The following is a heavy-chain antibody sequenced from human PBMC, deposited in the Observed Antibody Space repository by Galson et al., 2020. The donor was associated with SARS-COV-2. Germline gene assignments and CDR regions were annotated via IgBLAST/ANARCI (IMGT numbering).Heavy chain of an antibody. CDR1: GGAFTGHS. CDR2: IIPILTVA. J-gene: IGHJ4*02. V-gene: IGHV1-69*04. D-gene: IGHD3-22*01. Sequence: SVKVSCKSYGGAFTGHSISWLRQAPGQGLEWMGRIIPILTVADYAQNFQGRVTITADKATGTAYMELSSLTFEDTAVYYCARDRYVQRNYERSGYPLSFWGQGTLITVSS. CDR3: ARDRYVQRNYERSGYPLSF.